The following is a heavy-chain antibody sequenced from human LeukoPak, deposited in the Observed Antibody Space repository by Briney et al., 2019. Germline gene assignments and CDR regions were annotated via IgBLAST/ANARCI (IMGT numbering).Heavy chain of an antibody. CDR3: AKVARSGSYYYYFDY. J-gene: IGHJ4*02. CDR2: ISGSGGST. D-gene: IGHD1-26*01. V-gene: IGHV3-23*01. Sequence: GGSLRLSCAASGFTFSSYAMSWVRQAQGKGLEWVSAISGSGGSTYYADSVKGRFTISRDNSKNTLYLQMNSLRAEDTAVYYCAKVARSGSYYYYFDYWGQGTLVTVSS. CDR1: GFTFSSYA.